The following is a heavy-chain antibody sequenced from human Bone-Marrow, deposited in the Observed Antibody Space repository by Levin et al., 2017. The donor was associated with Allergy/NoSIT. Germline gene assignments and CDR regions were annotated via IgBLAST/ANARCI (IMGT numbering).Heavy chain of an antibody. CDR1: GFIFSSYW. CDR3: ARGEGTANYFVY. CDR2: IKEDGSDK. J-gene: IGHJ4*02. Sequence: SCAASGFIFSSYWMSWVRQAPGKGLEWVTNIKEDGSDKYYMESVRGRFTISRDNAKNSLYLQMDSLRGEDTAVYFCARGEGTANYFVYWGQGTLVTVSS. V-gene: IGHV3-7*01. D-gene: IGHD2-21*02.